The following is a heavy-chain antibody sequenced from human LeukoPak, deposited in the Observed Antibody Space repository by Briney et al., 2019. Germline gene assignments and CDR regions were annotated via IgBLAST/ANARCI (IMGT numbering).Heavy chain of an antibody. V-gene: IGHV1-2*02. CDR3: ARVAEMATTTYYFDY. J-gene: IGHJ4*02. CDR1: GYTFTGYY. D-gene: IGHD5-24*01. Sequence: ASVKVSCKASGYTFTGYYMHWVRQAPGQGLEWMGWINLNSGNTNYAQKFQGRVTITADESTSTAYMELSSLRSEDTAVYYCARVAEMATTTYYFDYWGQGTLVTVSS. CDR2: INLNSGNT.